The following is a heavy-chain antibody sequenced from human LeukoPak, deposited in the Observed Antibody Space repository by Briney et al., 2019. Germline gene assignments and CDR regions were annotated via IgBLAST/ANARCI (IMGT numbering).Heavy chain of an antibody. V-gene: IGHV3-7*04. D-gene: IGHD5-24*01. J-gene: IGHJ4*02. CDR3: ARGRRWLQPLDY. Sequence: GGSLRLSCAASGLTVSSNYMSWVRQAPGKGLEWVANIKEDGGELNYVDSVKGRFTISRDNAKQSLFLQMNSLRVEDLGVYYCARGRRWLQPLDYWGQGTLVTVSS. CDR2: IKEDGGEL. CDR1: GLTVSSNY.